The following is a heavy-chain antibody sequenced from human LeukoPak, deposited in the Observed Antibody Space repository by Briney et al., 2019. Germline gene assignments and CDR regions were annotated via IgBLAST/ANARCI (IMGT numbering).Heavy chain of an antibody. D-gene: IGHD2-15*01. V-gene: IGHV3-23*01. CDR3: AKSGGYCSGGSCYSYYYYYYMDV. CDR1: GFTFSSYA. J-gene: IGHJ6*03. CDR2: ISGSGGST. Sequence: AGGSLRLSCAASGFTFSSYAMSWVRQAPGKGLEGVSAISGSGGSTYYADSVKGRFTISRDNSKNTLYLQMNSLRAEDTAVYYCAKSGGYCSGGSCYSYYYYYYMDVWGKGTTVTVSS.